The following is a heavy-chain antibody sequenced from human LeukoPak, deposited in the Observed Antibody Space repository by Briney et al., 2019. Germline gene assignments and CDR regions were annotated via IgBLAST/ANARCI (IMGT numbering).Heavy chain of an antibody. CDR1: GGSLSSSSYY. CDR2: IYYSGST. Sequence: SETLSLTCTVSGGSLSSSSYYWGWIRQPPGKGLEWIGSIYYSGSTYYNPSLKSRVTISVDTSKNQFSLKLSSVTAADTAVYYCARYAYYGSGSFTTGYFDYWGQGTLVTASS. D-gene: IGHD3-10*01. J-gene: IGHJ4*02. CDR3: ARYAYYGSGSFTTGYFDY. V-gene: IGHV4-39*01.